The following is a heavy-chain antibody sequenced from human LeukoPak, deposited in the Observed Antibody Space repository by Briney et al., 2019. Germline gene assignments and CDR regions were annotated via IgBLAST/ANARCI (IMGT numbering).Heavy chain of an antibody. V-gene: IGHV3-33*06. J-gene: IGHJ4*02. CDR2: IWFDGSNQ. CDR1: GFTFSNYG. CDR3: AKDDTSASDIDY. D-gene: IGHD3-22*01. Sequence: GGSLRLSYAASGFTFSNYGMHWVRQAPGKGLEWVAVIWFDGSNQYYADSVEGRFTISRDNSKNTLYLQMNSLRAEDTAVYYCAKDDTSASDIDYWGQGTLVTVSS.